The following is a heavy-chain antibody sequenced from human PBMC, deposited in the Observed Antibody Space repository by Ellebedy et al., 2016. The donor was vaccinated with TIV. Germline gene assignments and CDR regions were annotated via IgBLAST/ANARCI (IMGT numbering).Heavy chain of an antibody. CDR1: GFNFSSYG. CDR2: IWYDGSNK. D-gene: IGHD4-17*01. Sequence: GESLKISCAASGFNFSSYGMHWVRQAPGKGLEWVAVIWYDGSNKYYADSVKGRFTISRDNSKNTLYLQMNSLRAEDTAVYYCARARDMTTVTTLARFFDYWGQGTLVTVSS. J-gene: IGHJ4*02. V-gene: IGHV3-33*08. CDR3: ARARDMTTVTTLARFFDY.